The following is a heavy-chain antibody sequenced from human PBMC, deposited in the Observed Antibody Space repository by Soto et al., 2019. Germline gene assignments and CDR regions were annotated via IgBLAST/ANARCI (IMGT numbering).Heavy chain of an antibody. V-gene: IGHV3-72*01. CDR3: ARIGSTGYYGMDV. J-gene: IGHJ6*02. CDR2: TRNKANSYTT. CDR1: GFTFSDHY. Sequence: GGSLRLSCAASGFTFSDHYMDWVRQAPGKGLEWVGRTRNKANSYTTEYAASVKGRFTISRDDSKNSLYLQMNSLKSEDTAVYYCARIGSTGYYGMDVWGQGTTVTVSS. D-gene: IGHD2-2*01.